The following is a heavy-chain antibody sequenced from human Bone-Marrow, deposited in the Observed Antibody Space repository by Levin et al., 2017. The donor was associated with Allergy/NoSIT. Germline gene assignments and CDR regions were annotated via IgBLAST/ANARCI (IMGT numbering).Heavy chain of an antibody. Sequence: PGGSLRLSCAASGFTFNTYAVNWVRQAPGKGLQWVSSIIGSGDNTQYADSVKGRFTISRDNSKNPLYLQMNSLRGEDTAVYYCARCMGNRNGWCNGFDPWGQGTLVTVSS. D-gene: IGHD6-19*01. V-gene: IGHV3-23*01. J-gene: IGHJ5*02. CDR3: ARCMGNRNGWCNGFDP. CDR2: IIGSGDNT. CDR1: GFTFNTYA.